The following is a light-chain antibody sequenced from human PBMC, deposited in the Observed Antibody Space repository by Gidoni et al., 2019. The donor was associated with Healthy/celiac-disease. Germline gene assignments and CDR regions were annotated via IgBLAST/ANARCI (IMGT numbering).Light chain of an antibody. CDR3: SSYTSSSPYV. CDR2: DVS. CDR1: SSDLGGYNY. V-gene: IGLV2-14*01. Sequence: QSALTQPTSVSGSPGQSITISCTGTSSDLGGYNYVSCYQQHPGKAPKLMIYDVSNRPSGVSNRFSGSKSGNTASLTISGLQAEDEADYYCSSYTSSSPYVFGTGTKVTVL. J-gene: IGLJ1*01.